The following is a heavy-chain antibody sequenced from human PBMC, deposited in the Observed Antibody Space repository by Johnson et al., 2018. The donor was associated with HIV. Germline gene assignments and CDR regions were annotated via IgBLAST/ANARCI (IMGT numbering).Heavy chain of an antibody. CDR2: ISYDGNNK. J-gene: IGHJ3*02. V-gene: IGHV3-30*14. Sequence: QVQLVESGGGVVQPGRSLRLSCAASGFTFSSYAMHWVRQAPGKGLEWVAVISYDGNNKYYANSVKGRFTISRDNSKNTLYLQMGSLRAEDMGAYYCAREDTVAKGSASDIWGQGTMVTVSS. D-gene: IGHD5-12*01. CDR1: GFTFSSYA. CDR3: AREDTVAKGSASDI.